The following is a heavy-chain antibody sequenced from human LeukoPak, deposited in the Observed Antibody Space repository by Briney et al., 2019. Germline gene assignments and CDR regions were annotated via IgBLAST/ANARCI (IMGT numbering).Heavy chain of an antibody. J-gene: IGHJ4*02. CDR2: ISYDGSNK. D-gene: IGHD4-17*01. CDR3: ARDGDGDYAADY. CDR1: GFTFSSYA. Sequence: GGSLRLSCAASGFTFSSYAMHWVRKAPGKGLEWVAVISYDGSNKYYADSVKGRFTISRDNSKNTLYLQTNSLRAEDTAVYYCARDGDGDYAADYWGQGTLVTVSS. V-gene: IGHV3-30*04.